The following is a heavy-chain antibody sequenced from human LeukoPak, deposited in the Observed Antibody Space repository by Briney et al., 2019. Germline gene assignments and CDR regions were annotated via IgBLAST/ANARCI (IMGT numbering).Heavy chain of an antibody. Sequence: GGSLRLSCAVSGFTFSSYGMHWVRQAPGKGLEWVAVISYDGSNKWYADSVKGRFTISRDNSKNTLNLQMNSLRAEGTAVYYCARSTGITVTGTWYFDYWGQGTLVTVSS. CDR2: ISYDGSNK. CDR3: ARSTGITVTGTWYFDY. J-gene: IGHJ4*02. V-gene: IGHV3-30*03. CDR1: GFTFSSYG. D-gene: IGHD4-11*01.